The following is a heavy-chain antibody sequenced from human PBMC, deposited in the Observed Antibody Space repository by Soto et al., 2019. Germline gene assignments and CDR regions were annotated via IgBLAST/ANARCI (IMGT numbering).Heavy chain of an antibody. CDR3: AGWNYDY. J-gene: IGHJ4*02. D-gene: IGHD1-7*01. Sequence: GGSLRLSCAASGFTFSTYGIMWVRQAPGKGLEWVSAISQSAGGNTYYADSVKGRFTISRDDSKNTLYLQMDSLRPEDTAQYCCAGWNYDYWGQGTQVTVSS. V-gene: IGHV3-23*01. CDR1: GFTFSTYG. CDR2: ISQSAGGNT.